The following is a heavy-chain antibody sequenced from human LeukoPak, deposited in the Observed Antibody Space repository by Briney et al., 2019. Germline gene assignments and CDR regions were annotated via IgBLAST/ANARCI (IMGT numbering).Heavy chain of an antibody. CDR3: ARDLGQWLVREYYYYMDV. V-gene: IGHV3-48*03. D-gene: IGHD6-19*01. CDR2: ISSSGSTI. CDR1: GFTFSSYE. J-gene: IGHJ6*03. Sequence: GESLRLSCAASGFTFSSYEMNWVRQAPGKGLEWVSYISSSGSTIYYADSVKGRFTISRDNAKDSLYLQMNSLRAEDTAVYYCARDLGQWLVREYYYYMDVWGKGTTVTVSS.